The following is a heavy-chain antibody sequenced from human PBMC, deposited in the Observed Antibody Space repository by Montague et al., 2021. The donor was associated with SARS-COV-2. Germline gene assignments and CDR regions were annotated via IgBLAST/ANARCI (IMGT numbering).Heavy chain of an antibody. CDR2: ISSDGDHK. V-gene: IGHV3-30-3*01. J-gene: IGHJ5*02. D-gene: IGHD3-10*01. Sequence: SLRLSCAGSGFIFSNYAMHWVRQAPGKGPEWLAVISSDGDHKYYADSVQGRLTISRDNSKKTLYLQVNSLRPEDTAVYFCATDQGQLWFNELSVNWLDPWGQGSLVTVSS. CDR3: ATDQGQLWFNELSVNWLDP. CDR1: GFIFSNYA.